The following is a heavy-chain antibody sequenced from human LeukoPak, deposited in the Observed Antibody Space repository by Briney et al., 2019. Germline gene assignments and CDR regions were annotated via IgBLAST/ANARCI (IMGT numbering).Heavy chain of an antibody. CDR3: AKDRTYYYDSSGYYHWDY. Sequence: GGSLRLSCAASGLTFSSYAMSWVRQAPGKGLEWVSAISGGGGSTYYVDSVRGRFTIPRDNSKNTLYLQMNSLRAEDTAVYYCAKDRTYYYDSSGYYHWDYWGQGTLVTVSS. J-gene: IGHJ4*02. D-gene: IGHD3-22*01. CDR2: ISGGGGST. V-gene: IGHV3-23*01. CDR1: GLTFSSYA.